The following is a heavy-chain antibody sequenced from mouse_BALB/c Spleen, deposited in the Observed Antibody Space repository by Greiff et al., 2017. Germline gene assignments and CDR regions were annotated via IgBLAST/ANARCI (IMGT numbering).Heavy chain of an antibody. D-gene: IGHD2-4*01. CDR1: GFNIKDTY. CDR2: IDPANGNT. V-gene: IGHV14-3*02. J-gene: IGHJ4*01. Sequence: EVQLQQSGAELVKPGASVKLSCTASGFNIKDTYMHWVKQRPEQGLEWIGRIDPANGNTKYDPKFQGKATITADTSSNTAYLQLSSLTSEDTAVYYCADDYDGYAMDYWGQGTSGTVAS. CDR3: ADDYDGYAMDY.